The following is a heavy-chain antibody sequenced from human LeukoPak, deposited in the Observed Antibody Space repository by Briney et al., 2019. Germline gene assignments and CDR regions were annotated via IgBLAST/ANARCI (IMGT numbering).Heavy chain of an antibody. CDR3: ADSQRGYSYLYFDY. CDR1: GFTFSSYA. Sequence: GGSLRLSCAASGFTFSSYAMSWVRQAPGKGLEWVSAISGSGGSTYYADSVKGRFTISRDNSKNTLYLQMNSLRAEDTAVYYCADSQRGYSYLYFDYWGQGTLVTVSS. J-gene: IGHJ4*02. D-gene: IGHD5-18*01. V-gene: IGHV3-23*01. CDR2: ISGSGGST.